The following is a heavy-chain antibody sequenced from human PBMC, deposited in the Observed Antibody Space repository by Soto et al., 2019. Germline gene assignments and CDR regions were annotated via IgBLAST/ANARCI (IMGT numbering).Heavy chain of an antibody. CDR1: GGSISSGGYY. Sequence: SETLSLTCTVSGGSISSGGYYWSWIRQHPGKGLEWIGYIYYSGSTYYNPSLKSRVTISVDTSKNQFSLKLSSVTAADTAVYYCAREILPGIAAAGYYFDYWGHGTLVTVSS. V-gene: IGHV4-31*03. D-gene: IGHD6-13*01. CDR2: IYYSGST. J-gene: IGHJ4*01. CDR3: AREILPGIAAAGYYFDY.